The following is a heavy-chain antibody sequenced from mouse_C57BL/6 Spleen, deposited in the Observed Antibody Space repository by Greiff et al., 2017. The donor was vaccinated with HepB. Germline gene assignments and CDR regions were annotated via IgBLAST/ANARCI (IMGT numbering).Heavy chain of an antibody. J-gene: IGHJ2*01. V-gene: IGHV1-82*01. D-gene: IGHD3-2*02. CDR3: ARSGLRVFDY. Sequence: QVQLQQSGPELVKPGASVKISCKASGYAFSSSWMNWVKQRPGKGLEWIGRIYPGDGDTNYNGKFKGKATLTADKSSSTAYMQLSSLTSEDSAVYCCARSGLRVFDYWGQGTTLTVSS. CDR2: IYPGDGDT. CDR1: GYAFSSSW.